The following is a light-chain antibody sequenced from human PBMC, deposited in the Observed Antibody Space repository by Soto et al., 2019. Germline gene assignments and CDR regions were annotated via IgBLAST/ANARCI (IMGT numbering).Light chain of an antibody. CDR2: GAS. CDR1: QSVSSNY. CDR3: DQCGASPRT. V-gene: IGKV3-20*01. J-gene: IGKJ1*01. Sequence: EIVLTQSPGTLSLSPGERATLSCRASQSVSSNYLAWYQQKPGQAPRVLIYGASSRATGIPDRFSGSGSGTGFTLTISSLEPEDFALYYCDQCGASPRTFGQGTKVEMK.